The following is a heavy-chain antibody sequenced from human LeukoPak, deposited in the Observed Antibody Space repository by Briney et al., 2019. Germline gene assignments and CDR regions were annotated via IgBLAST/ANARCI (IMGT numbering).Heavy chain of an antibody. CDR1: GGSISSYY. V-gene: IGHV4-4*09. Sequence: SETLSLTCTVSGGSISSYYWSWIRQPPGKGLEWIGYIYTSGSTNYNPSLKSRFTISVDTSKNQFSLKLSSVTAADTAVYYCARQNPNTYYDFWSGYRNDAFDIWGQGTMVTVSS. CDR2: IYTSGST. D-gene: IGHD3-3*01. CDR3: ARQNPNTYYDFWSGYRNDAFDI. J-gene: IGHJ3*02.